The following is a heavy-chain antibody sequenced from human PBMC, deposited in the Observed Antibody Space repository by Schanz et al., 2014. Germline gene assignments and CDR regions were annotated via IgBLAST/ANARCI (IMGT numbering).Heavy chain of an antibody. CDR3: ARGTMPGTFDI. J-gene: IGHJ3*02. Sequence: QVQLVQSGAEVKKPGSSVKVSCKASGGTFSSYTISWVRQARGQGLEWVGRFIPILDVGNYAQQFQGRVTFTADKSTSTAYMELSSLRYEDTALYYCARGTMPGTFDIWGQGTMVNVSS. CDR1: GGTFSSYT. CDR2: FIPILDVG. D-gene: IGHD2-2*01. V-gene: IGHV1-69*02.